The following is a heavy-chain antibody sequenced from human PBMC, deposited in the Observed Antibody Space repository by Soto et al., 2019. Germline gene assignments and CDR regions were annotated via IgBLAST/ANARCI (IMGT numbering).Heavy chain of an antibody. J-gene: IGHJ4*02. CDR1: GFTFSNYW. CDR2: IRSDGTAT. Sequence: EMQLVESGGGLVQPGGSLRLSCVASGFTFSNYWMHWVRQDPGMGLVWVSSIRSDGTATQYADSVNGRFTVSRDNTKNTLYLQMTSLRAEDTAVDYCAKDLSWGQCDYWGQGTLVTVSS. CDR3: AKDLSWGQCDY. D-gene: IGHD3-16*01. V-gene: IGHV3-74*01.